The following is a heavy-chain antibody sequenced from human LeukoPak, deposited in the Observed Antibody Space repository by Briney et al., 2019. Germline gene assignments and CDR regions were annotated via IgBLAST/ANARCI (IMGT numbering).Heavy chain of an antibody. CDR1: GYTFTSYH. Sequence: ASVKVSCKASGYTFTSYHMNWVRQAPGQGLEWMGIINPSGGRTGYAQKIQGRVTMSRDMSTSTVYMELSSLKSEDSAVYFCARGISSSTAAFDYWGQGTLVTVSS. V-gene: IGHV1-46*01. D-gene: IGHD6-6*01. CDR2: INPSGGRT. CDR3: ARGISSSTAAFDY. J-gene: IGHJ4*02.